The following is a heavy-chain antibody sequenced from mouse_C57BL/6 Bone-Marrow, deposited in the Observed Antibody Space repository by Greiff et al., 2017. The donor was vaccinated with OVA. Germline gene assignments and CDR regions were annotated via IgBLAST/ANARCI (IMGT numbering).Heavy chain of an antibody. CDR1: GYTFTSYW. D-gene: IGHD4-1*01. Sequence: QVQLQQPGAELVKPGASVKMSCKASGYTFTSYWITWVKQRPGQGLEWIGDIYPGSGSTNYNEKFKSKATLTVDTSSSTAYMQLSSLTSEDSAVYYCARRQTGTGYFDYWGQGTTLTVSS. J-gene: IGHJ2*01. CDR3: ARRQTGTGYFDY. V-gene: IGHV1-55*01. CDR2: IYPGSGST.